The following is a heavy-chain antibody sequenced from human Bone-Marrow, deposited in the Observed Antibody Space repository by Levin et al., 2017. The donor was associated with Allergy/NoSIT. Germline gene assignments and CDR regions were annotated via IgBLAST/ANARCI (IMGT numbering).Heavy chain of an antibody. J-gene: IGHJ3*02. CDR1: GFTFSSYS. CDR2: ISSSSSTI. Sequence: GGSLRLSCAASGFTFSSYSMNWVRQAPGKGLEWVSYISSSSSTIYYADSVKGRFTISRDNAKNSLYLQMNSLRAEDTAVYYCARIAGTRLSGSAFDIWGQGTMVTVSS. V-gene: IGHV3-48*01. D-gene: IGHD3-10*01. CDR3: ARIAGTRLSGSAFDI.